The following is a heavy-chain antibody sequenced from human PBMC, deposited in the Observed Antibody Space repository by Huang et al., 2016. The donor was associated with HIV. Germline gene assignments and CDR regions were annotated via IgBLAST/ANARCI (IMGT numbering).Heavy chain of an antibody. Sequence: QVHLVQSGAEVKKPGASVKVSCKASGYTFTNYAINWVRQAPGRGLEGRGWMNPNTGNTGFAQSFQGRVTMTRKTSITTAYMELTSLTSEDTAVYYCARSAYGDLDYWGLGTLVIVSS. CDR3: ARSAYGDLDY. D-gene: IGHD4-17*01. J-gene: IGHJ4*02. CDR1: GYTFTNYA. V-gene: IGHV1-8*02. CDR2: MNPNTGNT.